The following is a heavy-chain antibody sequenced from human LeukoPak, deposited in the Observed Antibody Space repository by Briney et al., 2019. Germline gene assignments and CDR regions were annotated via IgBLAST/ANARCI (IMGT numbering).Heavy chain of an antibody. CDR2: IYYSGST. Sequence: PSETLSLTCTVSGGSISTYYWTWIRQPPGNGLEWIGYIYYSGSTNYNPSLKSRVTISVDTSKNQFSLKLSSVTAADTAVYYCAREDCSGGSCNYGMDVWGQGTTVTVSS. D-gene: IGHD2-15*01. V-gene: IGHV4-59*01. CDR3: AREDCSGGSCNYGMDV. J-gene: IGHJ6*02. CDR1: GGSISTYY.